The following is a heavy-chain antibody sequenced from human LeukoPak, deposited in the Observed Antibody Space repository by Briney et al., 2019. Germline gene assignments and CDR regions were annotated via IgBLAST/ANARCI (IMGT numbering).Heavy chain of an antibody. CDR2: IYYSGSA. D-gene: IGHD6-6*01. Sequence: SETLSLTCTVSGGSISSGGYYWSWIRQHPGKGLEWIGNIYYSGSAYYNPSLKSRVTISVDTSNNQFSLKLSSVTAADTALYYCARVDGSSSGNYYYYMDVWGKGTTVTVSS. V-gene: IGHV4-31*03. J-gene: IGHJ6*03. CDR1: GGSISSGGYY. CDR3: ARVDGSSSGNYYYYMDV.